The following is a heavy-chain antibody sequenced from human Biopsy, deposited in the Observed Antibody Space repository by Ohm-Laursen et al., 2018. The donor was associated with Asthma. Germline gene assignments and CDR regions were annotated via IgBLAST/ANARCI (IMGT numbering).Heavy chain of an antibody. CDR1: GLSSSGYY. Sequence: SETLSLTCSMYGLSSSGYYWTWIRQPPGKGLEWIGESDHRGNTNTNPTPKSRVTISKDKSANEFSLKMRSVTAADTAIYYCARGPEWSGLDIWGQGTTVTVSS. V-gene: IGHV4-34*01. CDR3: ARGPEWSGLDI. D-gene: IGHD3-3*01. CDR2: SDHRGNT. J-gene: IGHJ6*02.